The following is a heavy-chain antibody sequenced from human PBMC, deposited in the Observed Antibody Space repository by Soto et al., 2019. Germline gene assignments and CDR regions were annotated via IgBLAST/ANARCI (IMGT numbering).Heavy chain of an antibody. D-gene: IGHD1-26*01. Sequence: PGESLKISCKGSGYSFTSYWIGWVRQMPGKGLEWMGIIYPGDSDTRYSPSFQGQVTISADKSISTAYLQWSSLKASDTAMYYCARWHGGTKWDYYYYGMDAWGQGTTVTVSS. CDR1: GYSFTSYW. CDR3: ARWHGGTKWDYYYYGMDA. V-gene: IGHV5-51*01. CDR2: IYPGDSDT. J-gene: IGHJ6*02.